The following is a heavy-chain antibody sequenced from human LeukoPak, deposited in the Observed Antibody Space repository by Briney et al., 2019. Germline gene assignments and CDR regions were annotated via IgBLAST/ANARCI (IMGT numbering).Heavy chain of an antibody. J-gene: IGHJ5*02. Sequence: PGGSLRLPCAAPGCTFSDYGMHWVRHAPGKALVWVSRINPDGGSASYADSVKGRFTISRDNAKNTLYLQMNSPRAEDTAVYYCARFKVTVTSIPWGQGTLVTVSS. D-gene: IGHD4-11*01. CDR3: ARFKVTVTSIP. V-gene: IGHV3-74*01. CDR2: INPDGGSA. CDR1: GCTFSDYG.